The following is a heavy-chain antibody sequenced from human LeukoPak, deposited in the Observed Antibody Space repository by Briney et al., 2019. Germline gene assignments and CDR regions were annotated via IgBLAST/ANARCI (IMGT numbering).Heavy chain of an antibody. CDR2: IWYDGSNK. J-gene: IGHJ4*02. V-gene: IGHV3-33*08. D-gene: IGHD5-18*01. CDR3: ARSRQLWFDY. Sequence: GGSLRLSCAASGFTFSSYSMNWVRQAPGKGLEWVAVIWYDGSNKYYADSVKGRFTISRDNSKNTLYLQMNSLRAEDTAVYYCARSRQLWFDYWGQGTLVTVSS. CDR1: GFTFSSYS.